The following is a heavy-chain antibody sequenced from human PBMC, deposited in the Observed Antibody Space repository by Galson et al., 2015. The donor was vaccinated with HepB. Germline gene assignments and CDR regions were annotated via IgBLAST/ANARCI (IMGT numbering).Heavy chain of an antibody. CDR3: ASESRVGRFYFYMDV. J-gene: IGHJ6*03. Sequence: SVKVSCKASGYTFTGYYIHWVRQAPGQGLEWMGRINPNSGGTNYAQKFQGRVTMTRDTSISTTYMELSRLRSDDTAVFYRASESRVGRFYFYMDVWGKGTTVTVSS. CDR2: INPNSGGT. V-gene: IGHV1-2*06. CDR1: GYTFTGYY. D-gene: IGHD4-23*01.